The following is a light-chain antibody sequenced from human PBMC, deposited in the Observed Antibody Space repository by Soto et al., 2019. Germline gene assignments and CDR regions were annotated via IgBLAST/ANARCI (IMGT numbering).Light chain of an antibody. CDR2: DAS. J-gene: IGKJ1*01. V-gene: IGKV1-5*01. CDR3: QHYGGMWT. CDR1: QSISNR. Sequence: DIQMTQSPSTLSASVGDRVTLTCRASQSISNRLAWYQQKPGKAPKVLIYDASNLESGVPSRFTGSGSGTEFILTISSLQPDDFATYYCQHYGGMWTFGQGTKVEIK.